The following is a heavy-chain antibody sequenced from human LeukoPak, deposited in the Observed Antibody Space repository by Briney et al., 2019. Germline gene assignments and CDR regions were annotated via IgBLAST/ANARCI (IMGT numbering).Heavy chain of an antibody. CDR3: ARGSSSWYPAPFDY. J-gene: IGHJ4*02. CDR2: ISAHNGNT. D-gene: IGHD6-13*01. CDR1: GYTFTSYG. Sequence: ASVKVSCKASGYTFTSYGISWVRQAPGQGLEWMGCISAHNGNTKHAQRLQGRLTMTTDTSTSTAYMELRSLRSDDTAVYYCARGSSSWYPAPFDYWGQGTLVTVSS. V-gene: IGHV1-18*01.